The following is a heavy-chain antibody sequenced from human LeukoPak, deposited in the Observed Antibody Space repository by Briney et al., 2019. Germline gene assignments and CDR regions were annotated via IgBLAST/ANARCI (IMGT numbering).Heavy chain of an antibody. CDR2: INHSGST. CDR1: GVSFSGYY. D-gene: IGHD5-12*01. Sequence: SETLSLTCAVYGVSFSGYYWSWIRQPPGKGLEWIGEINHSGSTYYNPSLKSRVTISVDTSKNQFSLKLSSVTAADTAVYYCASGSGYGEEDYWGQGTLVTVSS. J-gene: IGHJ4*02. CDR3: ASGSGYGEEDY. V-gene: IGHV4-34*09.